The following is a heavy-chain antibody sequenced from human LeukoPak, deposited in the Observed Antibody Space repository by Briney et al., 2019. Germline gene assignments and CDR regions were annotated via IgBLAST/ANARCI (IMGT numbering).Heavy chain of an antibody. CDR2: IGGSGSIT. CDR1: GFSFSSHA. CDR3: AKYDSSGYFFSDFVY. Sequence: PGGSLRLSCEASGFSFSSHAMSWVRQAPGKGLEWVSAIGGSGSITYSADSVKGRFTVSRDNSKNTLYLQMNSLRVEDTAVYYCAKYDSSGYFFSDFVYWGQGTLVTVSS. V-gene: IGHV3-23*01. D-gene: IGHD3-22*01. J-gene: IGHJ4*02.